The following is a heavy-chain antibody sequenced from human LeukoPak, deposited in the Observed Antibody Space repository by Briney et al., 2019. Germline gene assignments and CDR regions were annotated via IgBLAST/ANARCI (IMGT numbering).Heavy chain of an antibody. J-gene: IGHJ5*02. CDR1: GYTFTSYG. CDR2: ISAYNGDT. Sequence: GASVKVSCKASGYTFTSYGISWVRQAPGQGLEWMGWISAYNGDTDYAQKLQGRVTMTTDTSTSTAYMELRSLRSDDTAVYYCARDPTMVRGVIIYNWFDPWGQGTLVTVSS. CDR3: ARDPTMVRGVIIYNWFDP. V-gene: IGHV1-18*01. D-gene: IGHD3-10*01.